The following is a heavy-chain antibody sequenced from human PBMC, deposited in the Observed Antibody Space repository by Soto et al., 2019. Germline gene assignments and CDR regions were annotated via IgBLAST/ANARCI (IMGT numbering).Heavy chain of an antibody. CDR3: ARGWSPSDY. V-gene: IGHV1-18*01. Sequence: QVQLVQSGAEVKKPGASVKVSCKTSGYTFTNFGLSWVRQAPGQGLEWMGWISAYNGNTNNEQNFQGRGTMTTDTSTSTAYMELRSLRSDDTAVYYCARGWSPSDYWGQGTLVTVSS. D-gene: IGHD2-15*01. J-gene: IGHJ4*02. CDR2: ISAYNGNT. CDR1: GYTFTNFG.